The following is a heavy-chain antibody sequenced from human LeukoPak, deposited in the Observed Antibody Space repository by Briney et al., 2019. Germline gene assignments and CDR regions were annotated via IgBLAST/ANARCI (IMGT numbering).Heavy chain of an antibody. CDR1: GFTFSSYA. CDR2: ISYDGSNK. Sequence: PGRSLRLSCAASGFTFSSYAMHWVRQAPGKGLEWVAVISYDGSNKYYADSVKGRFTISRDNSKNTLYLQMNSLRAEDTAVYYCARDGGYCSSTSCQNGWFDPWGQGTLVTVPS. V-gene: IGHV3-30*04. D-gene: IGHD2-2*01. CDR3: ARDGGYCSSTSCQNGWFDP. J-gene: IGHJ5*02.